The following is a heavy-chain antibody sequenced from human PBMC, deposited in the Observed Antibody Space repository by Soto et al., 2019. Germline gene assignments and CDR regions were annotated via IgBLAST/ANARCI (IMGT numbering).Heavy chain of an antibody. J-gene: IGHJ3*02. CDR3: ARLDRHDAFDI. D-gene: IGHD3-22*01. CDR2: VNAGNGNT. Sequence: ASVKVSCKASGYTFTSYAMHWVRQAPGQRLEWMGWVNAGNGNTKYSQKFQGRVTITRDTSASTAYMELSSLRSEDTAVYYCARLDRHDAFDIWGQGTMVTVSS. CDR1: GYTFTSYA. V-gene: IGHV1-3*01.